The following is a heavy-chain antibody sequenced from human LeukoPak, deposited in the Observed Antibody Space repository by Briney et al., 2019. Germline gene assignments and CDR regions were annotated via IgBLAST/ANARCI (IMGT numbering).Heavy chain of an antibody. D-gene: IGHD2-15*01. CDR1: GGSFSGYY. CDR2: INHSGST. CDR3: ARSVCSGGSCYLFDY. J-gene: IGHJ4*02. Sequence: SETLSLTCAVYGGSFSGYYWSWIRQPPGKGLEWIGEINHSGSTNYNPSLESRVTISVDTSKNQFSLKLSSVTAADTAVYYCARSVCSGGSCYLFDYWGQGTLVTVSS. V-gene: IGHV4-34*01.